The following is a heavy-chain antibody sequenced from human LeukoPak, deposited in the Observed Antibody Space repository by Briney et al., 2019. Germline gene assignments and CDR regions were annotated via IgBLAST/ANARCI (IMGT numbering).Heavy chain of an antibody. J-gene: IGHJ6*02. CDR3: ARADCSTTSCPMDV. D-gene: IGHD2-2*01. Sequence: SETLSLTCTVSGGSISSSSYNWGWIRQPPGKGLEWIGSIYYSGSTYYNPSLKSRVTILVDTSKNQFSLKLSSVTAADTAVYYCARADCSTTSCPMDVWGQGTTVTVSS. V-gene: IGHV4-39*07. CDR2: IYYSGST. CDR1: GGSISSSSYN.